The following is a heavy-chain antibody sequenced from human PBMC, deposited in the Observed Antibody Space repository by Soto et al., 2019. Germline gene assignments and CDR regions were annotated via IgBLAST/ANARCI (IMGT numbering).Heavy chain of an antibody. J-gene: IGHJ4*02. CDR3: ARQGYCSGGSCYWVDY. D-gene: IGHD2-15*01. CDR1: GGSISSSSYY. V-gene: IGHV4-39*01. Sequence: QLQLQESGPGLVKPSETLSLTCTVSGGSISSSSYYWGWIRQPPGKGLEWIGSIYYSGSTYYNPSLKSRVTISVDTSKNQFSLKLSSVTAADTAVYYCARQGYCSGGSCYWVDYWGQGTLVTVSS. CDR2: IYYSGST.